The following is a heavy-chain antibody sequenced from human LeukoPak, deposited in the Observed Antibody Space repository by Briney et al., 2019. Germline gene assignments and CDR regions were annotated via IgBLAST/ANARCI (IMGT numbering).Heavy chain of an antibody. CDR1: GGTFSSYA. Sequence: SVTVSCKASGGTFSSYAISWVRQAPGQGLEWMGRIIPILGIANYAQKFQGRVTITADKSTSTAYMELSSLRSEDTAVYYCARDERYYYYYGMDVWGQGTTVTVSS. CDR3: ARDERYYYYYGMDV. V-gene: IGHV1-69*04. J-gene: IGHJ6*02. CDR2: IIPILGIA.